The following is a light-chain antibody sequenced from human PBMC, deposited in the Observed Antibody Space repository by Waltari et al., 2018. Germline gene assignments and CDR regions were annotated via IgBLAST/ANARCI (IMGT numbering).Light chain of an antibody. V-gene: IGKV2-28*01. J-gene: IGKJ1*01. Sequence: VMTPSRLPLSVTPGEPASIPCRSSRSLLYSNGYFYLDWYLQKAGLSPLLLIYLGSHRASGVSDRFSGSGSGTDFTLRISRVEAEDVGVYYCMQAGDTRTFGQGTKLEIK. CDR2: LGS. CDR1: RSLLYSNGYFY. CDR3: MQAGDTRT.